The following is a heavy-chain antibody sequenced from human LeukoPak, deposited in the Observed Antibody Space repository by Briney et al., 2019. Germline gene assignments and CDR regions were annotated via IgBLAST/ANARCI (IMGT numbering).Heavy chain of an antibody. CDR1: GFTFSSYS. CDR3: ARVGPIVVVPAATPYLEYNWFDP. V-gene: IGHV3-21*04. D-gene: IGHD2-2*01. J-gene: IGHJ5*02. Sequence: GGSLRLSCAASGFTFSSYSMNWVRQAPGKGLEWVSSISSSSSYIYYADSVKGRFTISRDNAKNSLYLQMNSLRAEDTAVYYCARVGPIVVVPAATPYLEYNWFDPWGQGTLVTVSS. CDR2: ISSSSSYI.